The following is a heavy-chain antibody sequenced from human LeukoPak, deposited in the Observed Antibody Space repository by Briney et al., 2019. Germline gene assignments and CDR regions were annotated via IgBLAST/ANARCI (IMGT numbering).Heavy chain of an antibody. Sequence: GASVKVSCKASGGTFSSYAISWVRQAPGQGLEWMGGIIPIFGTANYAQKFQGRVTITTDESTSTAYMELSSLRSEDTAVYYCARGPFGGSPRTRYYYYMDVWGKGTTVTVS. CDR2: IIPIFGTA. D-gene: IGHD2-15*01. J-gene: IGHJ6*03. V-gene: IGHV1-69*05. CDR1: GGTFSSYA. CDR3: ARGPFGGSPRTRYYYYMDV.